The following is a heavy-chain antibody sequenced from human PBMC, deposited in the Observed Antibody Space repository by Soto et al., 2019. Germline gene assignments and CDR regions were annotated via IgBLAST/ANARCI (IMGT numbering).Heavy chain of an antibody. D-gene: IGHD2-15*01. CDR3: TADLPTPIPQVAH. J-gene: IGHJ4*02. V-gene: IGHV3-15*01. Sequence: SWIRQAPGKGLEWVGRVKSKVDGGTIDYAAPVKGRFTISRDDSKDTVYLQMNSLKTEDTAVYYYTADLPTPIPQVAHWGQGTLVTVSS. CDR2: VKSKVDGGTI.